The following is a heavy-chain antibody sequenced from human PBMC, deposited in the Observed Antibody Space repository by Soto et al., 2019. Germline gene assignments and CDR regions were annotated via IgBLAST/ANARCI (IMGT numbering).Heavy chain of an antibody. CDR1: GGTFSNYV. D-gene: IGHD6-19*01. CDR2: IIPLFGTT. CDR3: DIAVGSGEVSVV. V-gene: IGHV1-69*01. Sequence: QVQLVQSGPEVKKPGSSAKVSCKSSGGTFSNYVISWARQAPGQGLEWMGGIIPLFGTTDYAKKFQGRIAITADESTTTVYMDLSSLRFEDTAVYFCDIAVGSGEVSVVWGQWTTVIVSS. J-gene: IGHJ6*02.